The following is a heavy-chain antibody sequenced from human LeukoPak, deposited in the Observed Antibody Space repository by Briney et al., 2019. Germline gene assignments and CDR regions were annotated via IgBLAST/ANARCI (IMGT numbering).Heavy chain of an antibody. CDR2: IYYSGST. CDR1: GGSISSYY. V-gene: IGHV4-59*08. CDR3: ARHGWGYYGSGSYFSFDY. J-gene: IGHJ4*02. D-gene: IGHD3-10*01. Sequence: SDTLYLTCTVSGGSISSYYWSWIRQPPGKGLEWIGYIYYSGSTNYNPSLKSRVTISVDTSKNQFSLKLSSVTAADTAVYYCARHGWGYYGSGSYFSFDYWGQGTLVTVSS.